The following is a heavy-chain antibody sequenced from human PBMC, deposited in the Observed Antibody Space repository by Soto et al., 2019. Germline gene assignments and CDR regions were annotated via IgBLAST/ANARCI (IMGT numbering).Heavy chain of an antibody. D-gene: IGHD3-10*01. V-gene: IGHV1-2*02. CDR3: ARVTLKAGNWFDP. J-gene: IGHJ5*02. CDR1: GYTFTDYF. Sequence: ASVKVSCKASGYTFTDYFIHWVRQAPGQGFEWMGWINPNSRGTNYAQKFQGRVTMTRDTSNSTAYMELRGLTSDDTAVYYCARVTLKAGNWFDPWGQGTLVTVSS. CDR2: INPNSRGT.